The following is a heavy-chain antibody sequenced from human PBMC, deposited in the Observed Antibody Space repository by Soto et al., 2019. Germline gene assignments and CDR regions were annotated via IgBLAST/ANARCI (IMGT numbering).Heavy chain of an antibody. Sequence: QVQLVQSGAEVKKPGASVKVSCKSSGYIFSDYGITWVRQAPGQGLEWMGWISAYNGNTDYAQKFQDRLTLATDTSTSTDYMELRSLRSDDKALYYCARPVTAPDHLDIWGQGTMVTASS. D-gene: IGHD1-1*01. V-gene: IGHV1-18*01. CDR1: GYIFSDYG. J-gene: IGHJ3*02. CDR3: ARPVTAPDHLDI. CDR2: ISAYNGNT.